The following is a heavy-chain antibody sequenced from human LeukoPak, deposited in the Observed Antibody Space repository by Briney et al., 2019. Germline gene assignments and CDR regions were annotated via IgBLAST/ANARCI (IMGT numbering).Heavy chain of an antibody. Sequence: SETLSLTCNVSGGSISSGSYYWGWIRQPPGKGLEWIGSIYYSGNTYYNPSLKSRVTISVDKSKNQFSLKLSSVTAADTAVYYCARDPNSKYYYGMDVWGQGTTVTVSS. CDR2: IYYSGNT. D-gene: IGHD4-23*01. CDR3: ARDPNSKYYYGMDV. V-gene: IGHV4-39*07. CDR1: GGSISSGSYY. J-gene: IGHJ6*02.